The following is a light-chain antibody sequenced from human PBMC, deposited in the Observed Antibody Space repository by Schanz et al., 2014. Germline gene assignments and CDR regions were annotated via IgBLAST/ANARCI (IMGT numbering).Light chain of an antibody. CDR3: CSNAGSYTRV. CDR1: SSDVGGHDY. J-gene: IGLJ3*02. Sequence: QSALTQPPSASGAPGQSVTISCTGTSSDVGGHDYVSWYQHHPGKAPKVMIYQVTKRPSGVPDRFSGSKSGNMASLTISGLQAEDEADYYCCSNAGSYTRVFGGGTKLTVL. V-gene: IGLV2-8*01. CDR2: QVT.